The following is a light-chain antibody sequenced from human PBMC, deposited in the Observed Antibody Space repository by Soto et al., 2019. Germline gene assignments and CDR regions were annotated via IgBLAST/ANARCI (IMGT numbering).Light chain of an antibody. CDR1: QSVSSN. J-gene: IGKJ5*01. V-gene: IGKV3D-15*01. CDR2: DIS. Sequence: EIVMPQYPATLSVAPGERATLSCRASQSVSSNLAWYQQKPGQAPSLLIYDISARATGIPTRFSGSRSGPDFTLTISNLQPEDFATYYCQQLNAYPLTFGQGTRLEIK. CDR3: QQLNAYPLT.